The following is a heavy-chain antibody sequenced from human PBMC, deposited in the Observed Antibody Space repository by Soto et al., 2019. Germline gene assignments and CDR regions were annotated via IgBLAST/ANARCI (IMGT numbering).Heavy chain of an antibody. CDR3: THRRAGLNGV. D-gene: IGHD2-8*01. Sequence: SGPTLVNPTQTLTLTCTFSGFSLSTTAVGVGWVRQPLGKALEWLALIYWNDEKRYSPSLKNRLSITKDTSKTRVVLTMTNMDPLDTATYYCTHRRAGLNGVWGQGILVTVS. J-gene: IGHJ4*02. CDR1: GFSLSTTAVG. V-gene: IGHV2-5*01. CDR2: IYWNDEK.